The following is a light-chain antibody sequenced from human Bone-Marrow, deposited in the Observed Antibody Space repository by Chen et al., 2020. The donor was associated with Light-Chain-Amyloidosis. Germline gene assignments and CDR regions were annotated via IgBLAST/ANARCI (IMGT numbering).Light chain of an antibody. CDR2: EVT. CDR1: SSDVGGDNH. V-gene: IGLV2-14*01. CDR3: SSYTITNTLV. J-gene: IGLJ1*01. Sequence: QSALTQPASVSGSPGQSSTLSCTGTSSDVGGDNHVSWYQQHPDKAPKLMIYEVTNRPSWFPDRFSGSKSDNTASLTISGLQTEDEADYFCSSYTITNTLVFGSGTRVTVL.